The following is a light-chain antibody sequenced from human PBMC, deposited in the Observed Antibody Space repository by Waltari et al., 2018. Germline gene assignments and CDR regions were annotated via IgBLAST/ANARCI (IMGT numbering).Light chain of an antibody. V-gene: IGKV3-15*01. J-gene: IGKJ1*01. CDR2: GAS. Sequence: EIVMTQSPATLSVSPGERATLSCRAIQSVSNNLAWYQQKPGQAPRLLIYGASTRATGIPARFSGSGSGTEFTLSISSLQSEDFPVYYCQQYNNWPRTFGQGTKVDFK. CDR3: QQYNNWPRT. CDR1: QSVSNN.